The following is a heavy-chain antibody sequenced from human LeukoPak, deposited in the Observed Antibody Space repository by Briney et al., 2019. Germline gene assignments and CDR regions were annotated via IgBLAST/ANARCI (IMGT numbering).Heavy chain of an antibody. CDR2: ISSSSSYI. V-gene: IGHV3-21*01. Sequence: GGSLRLSCAASGFTFSSYSMNWVRQAPGKGLEWVSSISSSSSYIYYADSVKGRFTISRDNAENSLYLQMNSLRAEDTAVYYCAGAPYDSSGYYYYWGQGTLVTVSS. CDR1: GFTFSSYS. CDR3: AGAPYDSSGYYYY. J-gene: IGHJ4*02. D-gene: IGHD3-22*01.